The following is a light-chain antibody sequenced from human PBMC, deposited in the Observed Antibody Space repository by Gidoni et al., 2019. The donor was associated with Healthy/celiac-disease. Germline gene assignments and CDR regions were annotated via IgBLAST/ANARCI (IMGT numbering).Light chain of an antibody. CDR1: QSVLYSSNNKNY. J-gene: IGKJ2*01. Sequence: DIVMTQSPDSLAVSLGERATINCKSSQSVLYSSNNKNYLAWYQQKPGQPPELLIYWASTRESGVQERFRGSGSGKDFTLTIRGLQAEDVAVYYGQQDYSTPETFGQGTKLEIK. V-gene: IGKV4-1*01. CDR2: WAS. CDR3: QQDYSTPET.